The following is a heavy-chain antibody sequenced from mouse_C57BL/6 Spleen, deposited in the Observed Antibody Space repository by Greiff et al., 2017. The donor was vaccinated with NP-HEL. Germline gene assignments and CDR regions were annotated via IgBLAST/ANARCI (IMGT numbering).Heavy chain of an antibody. V-gene: IGHV14-4*01. J-gene: IGHJ4*01. Sequence: VQLQQSGAELVRPGASVKLSCTASGFNIKDDYMHWVKQRPEQGLEWIGWIDPENGDTEYASKFQGKAIITADPSSNTAYLHLSSLTSEDTAVYYCTTGAYGGNYAMDYWGQGTSVTVSS. CDR2: IDPENGDT. D-gene: IGHD1-1*02. CDR3: TTGAYGGNYAMDY. CDR1: GFNIKDDY.